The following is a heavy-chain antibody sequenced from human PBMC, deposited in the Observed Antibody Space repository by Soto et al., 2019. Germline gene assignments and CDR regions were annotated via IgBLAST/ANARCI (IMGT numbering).Heavy chain of an antibody. CDR1: GYTLTELS. CDR3: ATVRKRFLEWLLGYYYYGMDV. Sequence: ASVNVSCKVSGYTLTELSMHWVRQAPGKGLEWMGGFDPEDGETIYAQKFQGRVTMTEDTSTDTAYMELSSLRSEDTAVYYCATVRKRFLEWLLGYYYYGMDVWGQGTTVTVSS. V-gene: IGHV1-24*01. D-gene: IGHD3-3*01. CDR2: FDPEDGET. J-gene: IGHJ6*02.